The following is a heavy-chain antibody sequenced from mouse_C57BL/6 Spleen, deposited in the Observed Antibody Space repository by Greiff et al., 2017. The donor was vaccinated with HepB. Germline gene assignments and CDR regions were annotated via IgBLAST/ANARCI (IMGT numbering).Heavy chain of an antibody. CDR1: GYSITSGYY. Sequence: ESGPGLVKPSQSLSLTCSVTGYSITSGYYWNWIRQFPGNKLEWMGYISYDGSNNYNPSLKNRISITRDTSKNQFFLKLNSVTTEDTATYYCARSRNGWYYFDYWGQGTTLTVSS. V-gene: IGHV3-6*01. D-gene: IGHD1-1*02. CDR3: ARSRNGWYYFDY. CDR2: ISYDGSN. J-gene: IGHJ2*01.